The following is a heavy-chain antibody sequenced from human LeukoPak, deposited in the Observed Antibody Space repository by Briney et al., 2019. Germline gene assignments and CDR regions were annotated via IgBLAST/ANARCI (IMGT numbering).Heavy chain of an antibody. D-gene: IGHD3-10*01. CDR1: GFTFSNYV. V-gene: IGHV3-30-3*01. Sequence: PGGSLGLSCVASGFTFSNYVMHWVRQAPGKGLEWVALISYDGSNENYADSVKGRFTISRDNSKNTLYLQMNSLRAEDTAVYYCARVFRITKTTGMDVWGQGTTVTVSS. CDR2: ISYDGSNE. CDR3: ARVFRITKTTGMDV. J-gene: IGHJ6*02.